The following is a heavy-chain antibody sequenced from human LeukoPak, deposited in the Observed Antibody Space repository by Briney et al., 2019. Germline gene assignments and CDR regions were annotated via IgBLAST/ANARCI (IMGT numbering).Heavy chain of an antibody. CDR2: IRSKTYGGAA. V-gene: IGHV3-49*04. CDR3: TRIEIAIIGRDPVDY. Sequence: PGRSLRLSCAASGFTFGDYAMSWVRQAPGKGLEWVGFIRSKTYGGAADYGASVKGRFTIYRDDSKSIAYLQMKSLEIEDTAVYYCTRIEIAIIGRDPVDYWGQGTLVTVSS. D-gene: IGHD2-21*01. J-gene: IGHJ4*02. CDR1: GFTFGDYA.